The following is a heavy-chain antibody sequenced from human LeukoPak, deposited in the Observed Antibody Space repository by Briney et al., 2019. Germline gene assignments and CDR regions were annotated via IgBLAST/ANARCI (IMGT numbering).Heavy chain of an antibody. CDR2: ISGSGDNT. CDR3: ANMEGHPLQKYYVDV. D-gene: IGHD2/OR15-2a*01. V-gene: IGHV3-23*01. CDR1: GFTFGGFA. Sequence: GGSLRLSCAASGFTFGGFAMSWVRRTPGKGLEWVSGISGSGDNTLYAASVKGRFTISRDNSKNTLYLEMNSLRAEDTAIYYCANMEGHPLQKYYVDVWGQGTTVTVSS. J-gene: IGHJ6*01.